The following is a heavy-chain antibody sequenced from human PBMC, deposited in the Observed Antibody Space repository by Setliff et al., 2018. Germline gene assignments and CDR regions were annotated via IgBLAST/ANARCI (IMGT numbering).Heavy chain of an antibody. CDR3: ARFGGSCSSSSRYASDL. CDR2: IITNTGKT. J-gene: IGHJ3*01. D-gene: IGHD2-2*01. CDR1: GYTFTNYG. V-gene: IGHV1-18*01. Sequence: ASVKVSCKASGYTFTNYGFTWVRQAPGQGLEWMGMIITNTGKTSYPKKFQGRVTMTTDTYTGTGYMELRSLTSDDTAVYFCARFGGSCSSSSRYASDLWGQGTMVTVSS.